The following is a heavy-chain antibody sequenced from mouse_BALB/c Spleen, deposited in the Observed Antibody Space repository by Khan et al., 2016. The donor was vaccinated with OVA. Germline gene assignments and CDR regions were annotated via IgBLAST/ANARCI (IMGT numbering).Heavy chain of an antibody. CDR3: ARHAYRYDFTY. Sequence: VQLQESGPGLVQPSQSLSITCTVSGFSLTTYGIHWVRQSPGKGLEWLGVIWSGGSTDYNAPFISRLSISQDNSKSQVFFKMKSLQADDTAIYYCARHAYRYDFTYWGQGTLVTVSA. V-gene: IGHV2-2*01. CDR2: IWSGGST. CDR1: GFSLTTYG. J-gene: IGHJ3*01. D-gene: IGHD2-12*01.